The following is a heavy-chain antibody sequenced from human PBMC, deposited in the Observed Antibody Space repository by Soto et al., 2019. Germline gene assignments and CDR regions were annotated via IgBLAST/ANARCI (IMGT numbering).Heavy chain of an antibody. Sequence: GESLKISCKGSGYSFTSYWIGWVRQMPGKGLEWMGIIYPGDSDTRYSPSFQGQVTISADKSISTAYLQWSSLKASDTAMYYCARFRSYYYDSSGYYDALAIWAQGTMVP. V-gene: IGHV5-51*01. D-gene: IGHD3-22*01. CDR2: IYPGDSDT. CDR1: GYSFTSYW. CDR3: ARFRSYYYDSSGYYDALAI. J-gene: IGHJ3*02.